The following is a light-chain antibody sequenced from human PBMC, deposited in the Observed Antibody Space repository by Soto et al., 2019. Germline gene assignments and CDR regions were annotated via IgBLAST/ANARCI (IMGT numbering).Light chain of an antibody. CDR2: GAS. CDR3: QQYDNWPLT. J-gene: IGKJ4*01. Sequence: EIVLTQSPGTLSLSPGERATLSCRASQSVSSNLAWYQHKPGQAPRLLIYGASTRATGIPARFSGSGSGAEFTLTISSLQSEDFAVYYCQQYDNWPLTFGGGTKV. V-gene: IGKV3-15*01. CDR1: QSVSSN.